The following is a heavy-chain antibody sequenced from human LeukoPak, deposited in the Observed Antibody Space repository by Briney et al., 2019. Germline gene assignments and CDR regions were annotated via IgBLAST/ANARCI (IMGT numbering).Heavy chain of an antibody. CDR1: GFTVSSNY. Sequence: PGGSLRLSXAASGFTVSSNYMSWVCQAPGKGLEWVSVIYSGGSTYYADSVKGRFTISRDNSKNTLYLQMNSLRAEDTAVYYCVRDYRDGYNLGFDYWGQGTLVTVSS. J-gene: IGHJ4*02. V-gene: IGHV3-53*01. CDR2: IYSGGST. D-gene: IGHD5-24*01. CDR3: VRDYRDGYNLGFDY.